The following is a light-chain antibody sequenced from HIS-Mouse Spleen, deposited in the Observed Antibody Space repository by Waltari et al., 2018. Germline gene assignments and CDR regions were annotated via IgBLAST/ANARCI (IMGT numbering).Light chain of an antibody. CDR2: EGS. J-gene: IGLJ2*01. CDR1: SSDFGSYKI. Sequence: QSALTQPASVSGSPGQQITITCTEHSSDFGSYKIVSGNQQHTGKAPKLMIYEGSKRPSGVSNRFSGSKSGNTASLTISGLQAEDEADYYCCSYAGSSTFVVVFGGGTKLTVL. V-gene: IGLV2-23*03. CDR3: CSYAGSSTFVVV.